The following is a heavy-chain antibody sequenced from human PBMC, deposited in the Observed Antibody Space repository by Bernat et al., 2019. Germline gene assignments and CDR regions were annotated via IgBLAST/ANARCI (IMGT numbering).Heavy chain of an antibody. CDR1: GFTFSSYA. D-gene: IGHD6-19*01. V-gene: IGHV3-30-3*01. J-gene: IGHJ3*02. Sequence: QVQLVESGGGVVQPGRSLRLSCAASGFTFSSYAMHWVRQAPGKGLEWVAVISYDGSNKYYADSVKGRFTISRDNSKNTLYLQMNSLRAEDTAVYYCARDPWGIAVAGDAFDIWGQGTMVTVSS. CDR2: ISYDGSNK. CDR3: ARDPWGIAVAGDAFDI.